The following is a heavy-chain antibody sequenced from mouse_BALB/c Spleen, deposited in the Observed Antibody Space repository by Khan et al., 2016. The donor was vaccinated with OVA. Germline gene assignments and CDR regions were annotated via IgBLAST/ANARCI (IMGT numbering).Heavy chain of an antibody. V-gene: IGHV3-2*02. Sequence: EVQLQESGPGLVKPSQSLSLTCTVTGYSITSDYAWNWIRQFPGNILEWMGYISYSGCTNYNPALKSRISITRDTSKNQFFLQLNSVTTEDTATYYCARDGSRYNYAMDYWGQGTSVTVSS. CDR2: ISYSGCT. CDR1: GYSITSDYA. CDR3: ARDGSRYNYAMDY. J-gene: IGHJ4*01. D-gene: IGHD2-3*01.